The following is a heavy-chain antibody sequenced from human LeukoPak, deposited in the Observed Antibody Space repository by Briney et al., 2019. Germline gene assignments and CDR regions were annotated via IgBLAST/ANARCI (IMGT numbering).Heavy chain of an antibody. J-gene: IGHJ3*02. CDR1: GYTFTSYY. CDR3: ARGSNGDAFDI. CDR2: INPSGGST. V-gene: IGHV1-46*01. D-gene: IGHD4-11*01. Sequence: GASVKVSCKASGYTFTSYYMHWVRQVPGQGLEWMGIINPSGGSTSYAQKFQGRVTMTRDMSTSTVYMELSSLRSEDTAVYYCARGSNGDAFDIWGQGTMVTVSS.